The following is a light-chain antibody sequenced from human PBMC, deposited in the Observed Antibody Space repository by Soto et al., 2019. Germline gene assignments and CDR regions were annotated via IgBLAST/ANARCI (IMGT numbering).Light chain of an antibody. CDR1: QSISTW. CDR3: QQYSIYPWT. V-gene: IGKV1-5*01. Sequence: GDRVTITCRASQSISTWLAWYQQKPGKAPKVLIFDASSLESGVPSRFSGSGSATEFTLTISSLQPDDFATYYCQQYSIYPWTFGQGTKV. J-gene: IGKJ1*01. CDR2: DAS.